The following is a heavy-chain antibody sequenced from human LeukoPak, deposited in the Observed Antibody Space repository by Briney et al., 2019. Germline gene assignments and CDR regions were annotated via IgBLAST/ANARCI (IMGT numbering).Heavy chain of an antibody. V-gene: IGHV3-48*01. CDR1: GFTFSSYS. CDR2: ISSSSSTI. Sequence: GRSLRLSCAASGFTFSSYSMNWVRQAPGKGLEWVSYISSSSSTIYYADSVKGRFTISRDKAKNSLYLQMNSLRAEDTAVYYCARVATNWGSSGDYWGQGTLVTVSS. J-gene: IGHJ4*02. CDR3: ARVATNWGSSGDY. D-gene: IGHD7-27*01.